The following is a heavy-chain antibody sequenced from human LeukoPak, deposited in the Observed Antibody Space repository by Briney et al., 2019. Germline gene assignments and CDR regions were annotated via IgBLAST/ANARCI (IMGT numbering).Heavy chain of an antibody. V-gene: IGHV3-30*03. CDR2: ISYDGSNK. CDR3: ARDRDYAFDY. CDR1: GFTFSTYG. Sequence: GGSLRLSCAASGFTFSTYGMHWVRQAPGKGLEWVAIISYDGSNKYYGDSVKGRFTISRDNSKNTLYLQMNSLRAEDTAVYYCARDRDYAFDYWGQGTLVTVSS. D-gene: IGHD4-17*01. J-gene: IGHJ4*02.